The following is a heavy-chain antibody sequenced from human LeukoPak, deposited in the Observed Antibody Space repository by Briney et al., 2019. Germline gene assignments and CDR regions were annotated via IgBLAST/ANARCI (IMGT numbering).Heavy chain of an antibody. CDR1: GGSISSSSYY. J-gene: IGHJ4*02. CDR2: IYYSGST. Sequence: SETLSLTCTVSGGSISSSSYYWGWIRQPPGKGLEWIGNIYYSGSTYYNPSLKSRVTISVDTSKNQFSLKLSSVTAADTAVYYCARSALAPLDYWGQGTLVTVSS. V-gene: IGHV4-39*07. CDR3: ARSALAPLDY.